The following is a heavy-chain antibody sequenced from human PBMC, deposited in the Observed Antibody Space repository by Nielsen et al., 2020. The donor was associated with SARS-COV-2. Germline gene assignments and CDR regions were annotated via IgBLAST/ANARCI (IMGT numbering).Heavy chain of an antibody. CDR3: ARDVPPVGDETTGSDY. CDR1: GFTFSSYV. J-gene: IGHJ4*02. V-gene: IGHV3-33*08. D-gene: IGHD4-17*01. CDR2: IWYDGSNK. Sequence: GSLRLSCAASGFTFSSYVMHWVRQAPGKGLEWVAVIWYDGSNKYYADSVKGRFTISRDNSKNTLYLQMNSLRAEDTAVYYCARDVPPVGDETTGSDYWGQGTLVTVSS.